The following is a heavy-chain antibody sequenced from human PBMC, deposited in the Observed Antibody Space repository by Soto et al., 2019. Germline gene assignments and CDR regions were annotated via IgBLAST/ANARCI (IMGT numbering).Heavy chain of an antibody. CDR3: ARTYSGGWGRGRSMDV. D-gene: IGHD3-16*01. CDR1: GGSVSSGSFY. Sequence: QVQLQESGPGLVKPSETLSLTCTVSGGSVSSGSFYWGWIRQPPGKGLEWIGYIYDSGNTNYNPSRKSLVPILVKPSNNQFSLKLRLVTAADTAIYYGARTYSGGWGRGRSMDVWGQGTTVTVS. CDR2: IYDSGNT. V-gene: IGHV4-61*01. J-gene: IGHJ6*02.